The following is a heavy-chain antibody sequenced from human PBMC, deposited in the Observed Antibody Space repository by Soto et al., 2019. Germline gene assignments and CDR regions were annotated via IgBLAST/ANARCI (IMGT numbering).Heavy chain of an antibody. V-gene: IGHV3-23*01. CDR1: GFPFSSYA. Sequence: GGSLRLSSVASGFPFSSYAMSWVRQAPGKGLEWVSAISGSGGSTYYADSVKGWFTISRDNSKNTLYLQMNSLRAEDTAVYYCAKDLSPLWLNVYWGQGTLVTVSS. D-gene: IGHD5-12*01. J-gene: IGHJ4*02. CDR2: ISGSGGST. CDR3: AKDLSPLWLNVY.